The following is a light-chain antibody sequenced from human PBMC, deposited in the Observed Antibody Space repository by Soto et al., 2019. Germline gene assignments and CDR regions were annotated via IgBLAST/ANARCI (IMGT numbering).Light chain of an antibody. V-gene: IGKV1-33*01. CDR2: DAS. CDR1: QDISNY. J-gene: IGKJ2*01. CDR3: QQYDNLLVT. Sequence: DIQMTQSPSSLSASVGDRVTITCQASQDISNYLNWYQQKPGKAPKLLIYDASNLETGVPSRFSGSGSGTDFTFTISSLQPEDIATYYCQQYDNLLVTFGQGTKLDI.